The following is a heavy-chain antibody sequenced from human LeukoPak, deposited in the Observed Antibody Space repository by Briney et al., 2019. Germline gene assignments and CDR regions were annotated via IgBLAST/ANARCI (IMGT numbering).Heavy chain of an antibody. Sequence: ASVKVSCKASGYTFTSYGISWVRQAPGQGLEWMAIINPSGGSASYTSNPTDDSTLYARKFQGRVTITADKSTSTAYMELSSLRSEDTAVYYCATTTYYYDSSGYYHAEYFQHWGKGTLVTVSS. CDR3: ATTTYYYDSSGYYHAEYFQH. V-gene: IGHV1-46*01. D-gene: IGHD3-22*01. CDR2: INPSGGSA. CDR1: GYTFTSYG. J-gene: IGHJ1*01.